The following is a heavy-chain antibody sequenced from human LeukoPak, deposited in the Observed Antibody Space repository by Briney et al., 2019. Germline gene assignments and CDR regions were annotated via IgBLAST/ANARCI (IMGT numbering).Heavy chain of an antibody. V-gene: IGHV4-59*01. CDR3: ARDRNYRRYYYGMDV. J-gene: IGHJ6*02. CDR1: GGSISSYY. D-gene: IGHD1-7*01. Sequence: SETLSLTCTVSGGSISSYYWSWIRQPPGKGLEWIGYIYYSGSTNYNPSLKSRVTISVDTPKNQFTLKLSSVTAADTAVYYCARDRNYRRYYYGMDVWGQGTTVTVSS. CDR2: IYYSGST.